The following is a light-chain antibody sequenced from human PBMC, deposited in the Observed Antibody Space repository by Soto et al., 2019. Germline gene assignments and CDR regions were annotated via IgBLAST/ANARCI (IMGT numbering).Light chain of an antibody. Sequence: QTVVTQPPSASGTPGQRVTMSCSGSSTNIGSDTVNWYQQVPGTAPKLVIYNDNQRPSGVPDRFSGSKSGTSASLAISGLQSEDEADYYCGTWDDSLNGLVFGGGTKLTVL. J-gene: IGLJ3*02. V-gene: IGLV1-44*01. CDR3: GTWDDSLNGLV. CDR1: STNIGSDT. CDR2: NDN.